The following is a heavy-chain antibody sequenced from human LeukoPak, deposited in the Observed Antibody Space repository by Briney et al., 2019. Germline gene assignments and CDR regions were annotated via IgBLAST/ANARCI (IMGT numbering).Heavy chain of an antibody. CDR2: IYPGDSDT. CDR1: GYSFTSYW. D-gene: IGHD2-2*01. Sequence: GESLKISCKGSGYSFTSYWISWVRQMPGKGLEWMGIIYPGDSDTRYSPSFQGQVTISADKSISTAYLQWSSLKASDTAMYYCARHLPNIVVVPAAQPPYYYYYYMDVWGKGTTVTVSS. J-gene: IGHJ6*03. V-gene: IGHV5-51*01. CDR3: ARHLPNIVVVPAAQPPYYYYYYMDV.